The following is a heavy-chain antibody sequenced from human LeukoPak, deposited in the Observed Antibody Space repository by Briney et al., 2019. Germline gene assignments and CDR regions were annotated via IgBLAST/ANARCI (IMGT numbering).Heavy chain of an antibody. J-gene: IGHJ4*02. V-gene: IGHV3-30-3*01. CDR2: ISYDVSNK. CDR1: GFTFSSYA. CDR3: ARASGRFLEWLLYDPLDY. D-gene: IGHD3-3*01. Sequence: GRSLRLSCAASGFTFSSYAIHWVRQAPGKGLGWVAVISYDVSNKYYADSVKGRFTISRDNSKNTLYLQMNSLRAEDTAVYYCARASGRFLEWLLYDPLDYWGQGTLVTVSS.